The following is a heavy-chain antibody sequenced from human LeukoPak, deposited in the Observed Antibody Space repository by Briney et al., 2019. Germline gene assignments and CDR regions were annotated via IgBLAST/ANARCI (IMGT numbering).Heavy chain of an antibody. J-gene: IGHJ6*03. Sequence: GGSLRLSCAASRFTFSSYSMNWVRQAPGKGLEWVSSISSISSYIYYADSVKGRFTISRDNVKNSLYLQMNSLRAEDTALYYCAREWMGYSSSRRYYYYYMDVWGKGTTVTVSS. V-gene: IGHV3-21*01. CDR2: ISSISSYI. CDR3: AREWMGYSSSRRYYYYYMDV. CDR1: RFTFSSYS. D-gene: IGHD6-13*01.